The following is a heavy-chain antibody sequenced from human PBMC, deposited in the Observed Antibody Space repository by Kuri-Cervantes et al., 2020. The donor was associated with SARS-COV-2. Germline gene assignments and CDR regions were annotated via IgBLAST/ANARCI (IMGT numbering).Heavy chain of an antibody. V-gene: IGHV4-39*01. CDR1: GDSISSSRYY. D-gene: IGHD6-13*01. J-gene: IGHJ4*02. Sequence: SETLSLTCTVSGDSISSSRYYWGWIRQPPGKGLEWIGSIYYSGSTYYNPSLKSRVTISVDTSKNQFSLKLSSVTAADTAVYYCARVGVGSSRPVDYWGQGTLVTVSS. CDR3: ARVGVGSSRPVDY. CDR2: IYYSGST.